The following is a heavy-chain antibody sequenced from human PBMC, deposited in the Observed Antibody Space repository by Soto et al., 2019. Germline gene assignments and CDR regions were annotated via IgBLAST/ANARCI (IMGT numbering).Heavy chain of an antibody. CDR2: IYYSGST. J-gene: IGHJ5*02. Sequence: QVQLQESGPGLVKPSQTLSLTCTVSGGSISSGDYYWIWIRQPPGKGLEWIGYIYYSGSTYYNPSLKSRVPISVDTSKNQFSLKLSSVTAADTAVYYCARVSGYDSGWFDPWGQGTLVTVSS. D-gene: IGHD5-12*01. CDR3: ARVSGYDSGWFDP. CDR1: GGSISSGDYY. V-gene: IGHV4-30-4*01.